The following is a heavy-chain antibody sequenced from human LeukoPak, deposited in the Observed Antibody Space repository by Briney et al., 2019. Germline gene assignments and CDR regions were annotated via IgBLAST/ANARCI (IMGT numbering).Heavy chain of an antibody. D-gene: IGHD3-10*01. Sequence: PSQTLSLTCTVSGGSISSGDYYRSWIRQPPGKGLEWIGYIYYSGSTYYNPSLKSRVTISVDTSKNQFSLKLSSVTAADTAVYYCARVLWFGDLYYFDYWGQGTLVTVSS. CDR3: ARVLWFGDLYYFDY. J-gene: IGHJ4*02. CDR2: IYYSGST. V-gene: IGHV4-30-4*01. CDR1: GGSISSGDYY.